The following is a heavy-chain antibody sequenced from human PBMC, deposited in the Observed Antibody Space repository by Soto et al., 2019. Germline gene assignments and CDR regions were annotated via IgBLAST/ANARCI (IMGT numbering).Heavy chain of an antibody. Sequence: SETLSLTCTVSGGSISSSSYYWGWIRQPPGKGLEWIGSIYYSGSTYYNPSLKSRVTISVDTSKNQFSLKLSSVTAADTAVYYCARTIVVVPAARSYYFDYWGQGTLVTVSS. CDR1: GGSISSSSYY. D-gene: IGHD2-2*01. V-gene: IGHV4-39*01. CDR3: ARTIVVVPAARSYYFDY. CDR2: IYYSGST. J-gene: IGHJ4*02.